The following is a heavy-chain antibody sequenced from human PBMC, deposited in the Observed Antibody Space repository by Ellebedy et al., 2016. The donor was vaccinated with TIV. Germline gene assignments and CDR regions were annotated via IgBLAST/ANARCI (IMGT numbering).Heavy chain of an antibody. D-gene: IGHD2-21*02. CDR2: ISNDGSNK. CDR1: GFTFSRYA. V-gene: IGHV3-30-3*01. J-gene: IGHJ4*02. CDR3: ARDLVVVTDILDY. Sequence: GGSLRLSCAASGFTFSRYAMHWVRQAPGKGLEWVAVISNDGSNKFYADSVKGRFTISRDNSKNTLYLQMNSLRAEDTAVYYCARDLVVVTDILDYWGQGTLVTVSS.